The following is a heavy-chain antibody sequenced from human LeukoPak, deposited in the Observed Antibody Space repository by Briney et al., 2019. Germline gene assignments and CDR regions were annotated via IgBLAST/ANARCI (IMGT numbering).Heavy chain of an antibody. J-gene: IGHJ4*02. V-gene: IGHV3-21*01. CDR3: ARQAAAGTDY. Sequence: GGSLRLSCAASGFTFSSYSMNWVRQAPGKGLEWVSSISSSSSYIYYADSVKGRFTISRDNAKNTLYLQMNSLRAEDTAVYYFARQAAAGTDYWGQGTLVTVSS. CDR2: ISSSSSYI. D-gene: IGHD6-13*01. CDR1: GFTFSSYS.